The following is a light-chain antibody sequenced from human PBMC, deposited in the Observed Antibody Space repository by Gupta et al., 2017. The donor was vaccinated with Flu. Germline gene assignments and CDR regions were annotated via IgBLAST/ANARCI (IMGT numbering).Light chain of an antibody. J-gene: IGLJ3*02. CDR1: SSNIGSNA. CDR3: AAWDDSLSALV. CDR2: TND. Sequence: QSVLTQPPSMSATPGQRVTISCSGSSSNIGSNAVRWYQQLPGTAPKLLIYTNDQRPSGVPDRFSGSKSGTSASLAISGLQSDDEGDYSCAAWDDSLSALVFGGGTKLTVL. V-gene: IGLV1-44*01.